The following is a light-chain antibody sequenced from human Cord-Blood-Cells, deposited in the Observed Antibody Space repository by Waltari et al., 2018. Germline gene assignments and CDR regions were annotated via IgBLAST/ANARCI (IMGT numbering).Light chain of an antibody. CDR3: QQSYSTPYT. Sequence: DIQMTQSPSSLSASVGDRVTLTCRASQSISSYLNCYQQKPGKAPKLLIYAASSLQSGVPSRFSGSGSGTDFTLTISRLQPEYFPTYYCQQSYSTPYTFGQGTKLEIK. V-gene: IGKV1-39*01. J-gene: IGKJ2*01. CDR2: AAS. CDR1: QSISSY.